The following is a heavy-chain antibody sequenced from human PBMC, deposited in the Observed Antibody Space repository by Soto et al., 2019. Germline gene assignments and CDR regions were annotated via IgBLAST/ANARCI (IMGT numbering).Heavy chain of an antibody. D-gene: IGHD4-17*01. CDR2: IIPIFGTA. CDR1: GGTFSSYA. J-gene: IGHJ6*02. V-gene: IGHV1-69*12. Sequence: QVQLVQSGAEVKKPGSSVKVSCKASGGTFSSYAISWVRQAPGQGLEWMGGIIPIFGTANYAQKFQGRVTITADESTSTAYMELSSLGSEDTAVYYCARGPTATVTTDYYYYGMDVWGQGTTVTVSS. CDR3: ARGPTATVTTDYYYYGMDV.